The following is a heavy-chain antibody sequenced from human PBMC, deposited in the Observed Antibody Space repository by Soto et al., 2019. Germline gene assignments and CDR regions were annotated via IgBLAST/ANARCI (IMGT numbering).Heavy chain of an antibody. D-gene: IGHD2-15*01. CDR3: ASTPVGIVVVVAATAYFDY. CDR1: GYTFTSYY. J-gene: IGHJ4*02. V-gene: IGHV1-46*01. Sequence: ASVKVSCKASGYTFTSYYMHWVRQAPGQGLEWMGIINPSGGIANYAQKFQGRVTITADKSTSTAYMELSSLRSEDTAVYYCASTPVGIVVVVAATAYFDYWGQGTLVTVSS. CDR2: INPSGGIA.